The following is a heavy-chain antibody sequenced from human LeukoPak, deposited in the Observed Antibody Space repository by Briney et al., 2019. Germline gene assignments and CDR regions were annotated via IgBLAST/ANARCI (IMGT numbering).Heavy chain of an antibody. D-gene: IGHD2-2*01. J-gene: IGHJ4*02. CDR1: GYTFTDYY. CDR2: INPNSGGT. CDR3: ARANALYCSSTSCLFDY. Sequence: ASVKVSCEPSGYTFTDYYIHWVRQAPGQRLECMAWINPNSGGTYYAQNFHDRITLTRDTSISTAYMELSRLRSDDTAIYYCARANALYCSSTSCLFDYWGQGTLVTVSS. V-gene: IGHV1-2*02.